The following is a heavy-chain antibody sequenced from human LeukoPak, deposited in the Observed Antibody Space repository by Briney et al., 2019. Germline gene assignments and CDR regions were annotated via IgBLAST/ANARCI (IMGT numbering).Heavy chain of an antibody. Sequence: GGSLRLSCAASGFTFSNSAMTWVRQAPGKGLEWVSAISSSGDKIHYADSVKGRFTISRDNSKNTLYLQRNSLRVEDTAISYCAIDWSCDYWGQGTLITVSS. CDR2: ISSSGDKI. V-gene: IGHV3-23*01. D-gene: IGHD1-26*01. J-gene: IGHJ4*02. CDR3: AIDWSCDY. CDR1: GFTFSNSA.